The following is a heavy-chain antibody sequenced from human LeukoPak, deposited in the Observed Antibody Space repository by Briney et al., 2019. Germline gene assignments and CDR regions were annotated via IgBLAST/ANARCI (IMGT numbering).Heavy chain of an antibody. D-gene: IGHD6-19*01. CDR1: GFTFSNYW. Sequence: RGSLRLSCAASGFTFSNYWMNWVRQAPGKGLEWVANIKQDGTEKYYVDSVKGRFTISRDNAENSLNLQMNSLRAEGTAVYYCARGMTVAANWFDPWGQGTLVTVSS. V-gene: IGHV3-7*05. CDR3: ARGMTVAANWFDP. CDR2: IKQDGTEK. J-gene: IGHJ5*02.